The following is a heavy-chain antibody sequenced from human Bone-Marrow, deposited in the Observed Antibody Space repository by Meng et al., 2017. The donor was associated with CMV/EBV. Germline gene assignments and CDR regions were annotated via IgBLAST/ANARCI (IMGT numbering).Heavy chain of an antibody. V-gene: IGHV4-39*01. CDR2: IYHSGST. D-gene: IGHD4-11*01. CDR1: DGSISSTNYY. Sequence: SETLSLTCTVSDGSISSTNYYWGWIRQPPGKGLEWIGSIYHSGSTYYNPSLKSRVTTSVDTSKNQFSLKLSSVTAADTAVYYCARSSTVTTNYYYGMDVWGQGTTVTVSS. J-gene: IGHJ6*02. CDR3: ARSSTVTTNYYYGMDV.